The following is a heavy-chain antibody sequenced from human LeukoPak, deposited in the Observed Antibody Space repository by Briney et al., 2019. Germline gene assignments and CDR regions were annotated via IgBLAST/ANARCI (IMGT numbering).Heavy chain of an antibody. J-gene: IGHJ4*02. Sequence: ASVKVSCKASGYTFTSYGISWVRQAPGQGLEWMGWISAYNGNTNYAQKLQGRVAMTTDTSTSTAYMELSSLRSEDTAVYYCAREDGYHRRFDYWGQGTLVTVSS. CDR2: ISAYNGNT. CDR3: AREDGYHRRFDY. CDR1: GYTFTSYG. D-gene: IGHD5-24*01. V-gene: IGHV1-18*01.